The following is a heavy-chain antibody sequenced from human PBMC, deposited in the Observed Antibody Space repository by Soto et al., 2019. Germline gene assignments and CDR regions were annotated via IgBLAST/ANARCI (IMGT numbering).Heavy chain of an antibody. J-gene: IGHJ3*01. D-gene: IGHD3-22*01. CDR1: GYTFTSYG. Sequence: QVQLVQSGAEVKKPGASVKVSCKASGYTFTSYGISWVRQAPGQGLEWMGWISAYNGNTIYAQKVQGRASMTTDTSTSTAYMELRSLRSDDTAVYHCARVNYDNGHAFDVWGQGTMVTVSS. CDR3: ARVNYDNGHAFDV. V-gene: IGHV1-18*01. CDR2: ISAYNGNT.